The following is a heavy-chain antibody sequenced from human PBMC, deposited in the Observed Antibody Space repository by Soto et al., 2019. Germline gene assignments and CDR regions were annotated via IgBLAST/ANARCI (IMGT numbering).Heavy chain of an antibody. CDR2: VYPGASNT. CDR3: ARQAGREIIDY. V-gene: IGHV5-51*01. D-gene: IGHD1-26*01. Sequence: GESLKISCKASGYTFTKFWIGWVRQMTGKGLEWMAIVYPGASNTRYNQSLQGQVTVSADKSINTAYLQWNRLNASDTAIYYCARQAGREIIDYWGQGTLVTVSS. J-gene: IGHJ4*02. CDR1: GYTFTKFW.